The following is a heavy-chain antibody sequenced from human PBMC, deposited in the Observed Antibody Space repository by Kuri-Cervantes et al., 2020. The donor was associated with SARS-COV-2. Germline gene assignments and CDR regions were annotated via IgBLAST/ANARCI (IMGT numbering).Heavy chain of an antibody. V-gene: IGHV3-30*02. Sequence: GGSLRLSCAASGLTFSSYGMHWVRQAPGKGLEWVAFIRYDGSNKYYADSVKGRFTISRDNSKNTLYLQMNSLRAEDTAVYYCAKELNEGYSSSWYFDYWGQGTLVTVSS. CDR2: IRYDGSNK. CDR3: AKELNEGYSSSWYFDY. D-gene: IGHD6-13*01. J-gene: IGHJ4*02. CDR1: GLTFSSYG.